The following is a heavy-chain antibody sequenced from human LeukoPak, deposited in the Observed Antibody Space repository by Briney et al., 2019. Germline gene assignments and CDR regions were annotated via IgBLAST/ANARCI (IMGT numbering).Heavy chain of an antibody. Sequence: PGGSLRLSCAASGFTFSSHWMSWVRQAPGKGLEWVANIKQDGSEKYYVDSVKGRFTISRDNAKNSLYLQMNSLRAEDTAVYYCARGYCSSTNCYAGAFDIWGQGTMVTVSS. J-gene: IGHJ3*02. V-gene: IGHV3-7*04. CDR3: ARGYCSSTNCYAGAFDI. D-gene: IGHD2-2*01. CDR2: IKQDGSEK. CDR1: GFTFSSHW.